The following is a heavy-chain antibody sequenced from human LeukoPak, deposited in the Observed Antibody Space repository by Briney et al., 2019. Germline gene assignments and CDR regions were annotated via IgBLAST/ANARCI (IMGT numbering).Heavy chain of an antibody. Sequence: GGSLRLSCEGSGFTFSNYWMTWVRQAPEKGLEWVANIKPSGSEKHYADSVEGRFTISRDNAKNSLYLQMNSLRAEDTAVYYCARDHNWNPLDAFDIWGQGTMVTVSS. V-gene: IGHV3-7*01. J-gene: IGHJ3*02. CDR2: IKPSGSEK. CDR1: GFTFSNYW. D-gene: IGHD1-20*01. CDR3: ARDHNWNPLDAFDI.